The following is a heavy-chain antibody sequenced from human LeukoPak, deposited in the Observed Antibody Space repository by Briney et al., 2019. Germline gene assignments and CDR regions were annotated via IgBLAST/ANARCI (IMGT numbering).Heavy chain of an antibody. CDR2: SYYIGST. V-gene: IGHV4-39*07. CDR1: GGSINSSSYY. J-gene: IGHJ2*01. Sequence: SETLSLTCTVSGGSINSSSYYWGWIRQPPGKGLEWIGSSYYIGSTYHNPSPKRRFTISVHTSKKQVSAKESHLTAAATAVYYCARDPVVPATSMQFDWYFDLWGRGTLITVSS. CDR3: ARDPVVPATSMQFDWYFDL. D-gene: IGHD2-15*01.